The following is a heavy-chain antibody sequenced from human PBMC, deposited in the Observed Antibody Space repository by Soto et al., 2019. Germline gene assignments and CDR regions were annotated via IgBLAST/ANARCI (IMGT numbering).Heavy chain of an antibody. J-gene: IGHJ6*02. CDR3: ARVWFGELLAHGMDV. V-gene: IGHV4-30-4*01. CDR2: IYYSGST. D-gene: IGHD3-10*01. Sequence: QVQLQESGPGLVKPSQTLSLACTVSGGSISSGDYYWIWIRQPPGKGLAWIGYIYYSGSTYYNTSLKSRVTRAVDTSKNRFYMKQSSANTTAAAVYYCARVWFGELLAHGMDVWGLGTMVTVS. CDR1: GGSISSGDYY.